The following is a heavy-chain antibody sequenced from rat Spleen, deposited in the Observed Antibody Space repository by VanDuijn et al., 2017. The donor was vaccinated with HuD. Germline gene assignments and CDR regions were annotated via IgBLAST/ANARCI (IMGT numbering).Heavy chain of an antibody. J-gene: IGHJ2*01. Sequence: QVQLKESGPGLVQPSQTLSLTCTVSGFSLTSNGVSWVRQPPGKGLEWMGVIWGNGGTDYNSAIESRLSISRDTSKSQVFLKMNSLQTEDIATYYCARGFGFYTGDYFDYWGQGVKVTVSS. D-gene: IGHD4-3*01. V-gene: IGHV2-13*01. CDR1: GFSLTSNG. CDR3: ARGFGFYTGDYFDY. CDR2: IWGNGGT.